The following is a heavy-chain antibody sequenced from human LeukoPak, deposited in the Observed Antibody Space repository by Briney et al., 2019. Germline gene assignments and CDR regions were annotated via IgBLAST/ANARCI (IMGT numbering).Heavy chain of an antibody. D-gene: IGHD6-6*01. CDR1: GFTFSSYG. CDR2: IRYDGSNE. J-gene: IGHJ4*02. CDR3: ANLARPLDY. Sequence: GGSLSLSCVASGFTFSSYGMHWVRQAPGKGLEWVAFIRYDGSNEYVDSVKGRFTISRDNSKNTLYLQMNSLKPEDTAVYYCANLARPLDYWGQGALVTVSS. V-gene: IGHV3-30*02.